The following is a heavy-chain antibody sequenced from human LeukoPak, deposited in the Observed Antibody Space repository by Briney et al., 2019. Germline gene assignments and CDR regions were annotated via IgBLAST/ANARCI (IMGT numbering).Heavy chain of an antibody. D-gene: IGHD4-17*01. CDR2: ISSSSTYI. Sequence: PGGSLRLSCAASGFTFSTYSMNWVRQAPGKGLKWVSSISSSSTYIYYADSVKGRFSISRDNAKNSLYLQMNSLRAEDTAVYYCALTTVSEGFDYWGQGTLVTVSS. CDR1: GFTFSTYS. V-gene: IGHV3-21*01. CDR3: ALTTVSEGFDY. J-gene: IGHJ4*02.